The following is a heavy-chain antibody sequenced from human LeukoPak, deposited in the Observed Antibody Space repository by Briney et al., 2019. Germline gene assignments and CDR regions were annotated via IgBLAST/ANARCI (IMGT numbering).Heavy chain of an antibody. Sequence: GGSLRLSCAASGFTFSCYAMHWVRQAPGKGLEWVAVISYDGSNKYYADSVKGRFTISRDNSKNTLYLQMNSLRAEDTAVYYCAKVNFGYSYGYWGQGTLVTVSS. J-gene: IGHJ4*02. CDR2: ISYDGSNK. D-gene: IGHD5-18*01. CDR1: GFTFSCYA. V-gene: IGHV3-30-3*01. CDR3: AKVNFGYSYGY.